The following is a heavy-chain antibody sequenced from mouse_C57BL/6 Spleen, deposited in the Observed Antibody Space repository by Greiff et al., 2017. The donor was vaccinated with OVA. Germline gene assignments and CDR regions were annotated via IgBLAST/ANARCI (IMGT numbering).Heavy chain of an antibody. V-gene: IGHV10-1*01. J-gene: IGHJ2*01. CDR1: GFSFNTYA. CDR2: IRSKSNNYAT. D-gene: IGHD1-1*01. CDR3: VRGDYYCSSPLDY. Sequence: EVQGVESGGGLVQPKGSLKLSCAASGFSFNTYAMNWVRQAPGKGLEWVARIRSKSNNYATYYADSVKDRFTISRDDSESMLYLHMNNLKTEDAAMYFCVRGDYYCSSPLDYWGQGTTLTVSS.